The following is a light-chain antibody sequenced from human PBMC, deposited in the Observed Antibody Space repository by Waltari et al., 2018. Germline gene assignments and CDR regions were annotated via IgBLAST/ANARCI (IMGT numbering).Light chain of an antibody. V-gene: IGLV2-14*01. Sequence: QSALTQPASVSGSPGQSITISCTGTSSDVGGYNYVPWYQQHPGKAPKLLIFDVSNRPSGVSNRFSGSKSGNTASLTISGLQAEDESDYYCCSFTSGSTWVFGGGTKLTVL. CDR3: CSFTSGSTWV. CDR2: DVS. CDR1: SSDVGGYNY. J-gene: IGLJ3*02.